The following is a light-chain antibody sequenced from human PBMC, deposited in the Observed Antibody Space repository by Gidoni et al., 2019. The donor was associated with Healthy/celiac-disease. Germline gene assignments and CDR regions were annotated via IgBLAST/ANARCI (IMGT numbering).Light chain of an antibody. CDR1: QSVSSSY. Sequence: EIVLTQSPGTLSLSPGERATLSCRASQSVSSSYLAWYQQKPGQAPRLLIYGASSRATGIPDRCSGSGSGTDFTLTSSRLEPEDFAVYYCQQYGSSPRTFGQGTKVEIK. V-gene: IGKV3-20*01. J-gene: IGKJ1*01. CDR3: QQYGSSPRT. CDR2: GAS.